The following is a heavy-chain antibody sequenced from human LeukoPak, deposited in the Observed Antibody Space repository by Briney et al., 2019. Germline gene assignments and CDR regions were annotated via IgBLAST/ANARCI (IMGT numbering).Heavy chain of an antibody. V-gene: IGHV3-7*01. CDR2: IKQDGSEK. CDR1: GFTFSSYW. D-gene: IGHD5-18*01. J-gene: IGHJ6*02. CDR3: VKVLQPWAPGFYYGMDV. Sequence: GGSLRLSCAASGFTFSSYWMSWVRQAPGKGLEWVANIKQDGSEKYYVDSVKGRFTISRDNAKNSLYLQMNSLRAEDTAVSYCVKVLQPWAPGFYYGMDVWGQGTTVTVSS.